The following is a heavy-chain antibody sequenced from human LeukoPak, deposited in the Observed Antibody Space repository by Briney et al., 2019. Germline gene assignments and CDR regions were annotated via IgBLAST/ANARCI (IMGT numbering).Heavy chain of an antibody. CDR2: INHSGST. CDR1: GGSFSGYY. V-gene: IGHV4-34*01. CDR3: ARGRVLRYYGHPPLDY. D-gene: IGHD3-3*01. Sequence: KPSETLSLTCAVYGGSFSGYYWSWIRQPPGKGLEWIGEINHSGSTNYNPSLKSRVTISVDTSKNQFSLKLSSVTAADTAVYYCARGRVLRYYGHPPLDYWGQGTLVTVSS. J-gene: IGHJ4*02.